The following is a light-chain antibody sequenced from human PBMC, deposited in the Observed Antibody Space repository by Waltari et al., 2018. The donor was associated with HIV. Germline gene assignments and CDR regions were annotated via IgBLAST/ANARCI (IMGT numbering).Light chain of an antibody. CDR2: YAS. Sequence: EIVLTQSPDFQSVTPKESVTITCRTSQSIGDNLHWSPQKPGQSPQLLIKYASQSFSGVPSRFSGSGSGTVFTLTINGLEAEDAATYYCHQSKSLPGTFGQGTKVEIK. V-gene: IGKV6-21*01. CDR3: HQSKSLPGT. CDR1: QSIGDN. J-gene: IGKJ1*01.